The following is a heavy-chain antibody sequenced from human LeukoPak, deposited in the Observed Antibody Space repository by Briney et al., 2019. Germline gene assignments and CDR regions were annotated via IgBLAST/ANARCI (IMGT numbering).Heavy chain of an antibody. CDR1: GGSISSGSYY. V-gene: IGHV4-61*02. D-gene: IGHD1-26*01. Sequence: SETLSLTCTVSGGSISSGSYYWSWIRQPAGKGLEWIGRIYTSGSTNYNPSLKSRVTISVDTSKNQFSLKLSSVTAADTAVYYCASEKWGIVGAGHAFDIWGQGTMVTVSS. CDR3: ASEKWGIVGAGHAFDI. CDR2: IYTSGST. J-gene: IGHJ3*02.